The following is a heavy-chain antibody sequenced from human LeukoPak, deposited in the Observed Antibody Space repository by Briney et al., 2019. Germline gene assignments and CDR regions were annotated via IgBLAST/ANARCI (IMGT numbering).Heavy chain of an antibody. Sequence: GGSLRLSCAASGFTFDDYAMHWVRQAPGKGLEWVSGISWNSGSIGYADSVKGRFTISRDNAKNSLYLQMNSLRAEDTAVYYCARRRTGTNYFDYWGQGALVTVSS. CDR3: ARRRTGTNYFDY. V-gene: IGHV3-9*01. CDR2: ISWNSGSI. D-gene: IGHD3/OR15-3a*01. CDR1: GFTFDDYA. J-gene: IGHJ4*02.